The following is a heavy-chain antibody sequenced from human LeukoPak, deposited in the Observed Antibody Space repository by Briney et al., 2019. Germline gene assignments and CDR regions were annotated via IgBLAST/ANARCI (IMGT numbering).Heavy chain of an antibody. Sequence: PSQTLSLTCTVSGGSISSGGYYWSWIRQHPGKGRGWIGYIYYSGSTYYNPSLKSRVTRSVDTSKNQFSLKLSSVTAADTAVYYCARVSSGSYFNFDYWGQGTLVTVSS. D-gene: IGHD1-26*01. CDR3: ARVSSGSYFNFDY. CDR1: GGSISSGGYY. J-gene: IGHJ4*02. V-gene: IGHV4-31*03. CDR2: IYYSGST.